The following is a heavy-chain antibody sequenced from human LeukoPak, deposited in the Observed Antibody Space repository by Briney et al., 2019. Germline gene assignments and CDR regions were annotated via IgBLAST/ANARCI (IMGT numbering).Heavy chain of an antibody. Sequence: PSETLSLTCTVSGGSISSSGYYWGWIRQPPGKGLEWIGSVYYSGSTYYNPSLKSRVTISVDTSKNQFSLKLSSVTAADTAVYYCASYYYGSGGHWGQGTLVTVSS. CDR1: GGSISSSGYY. CDR3: ASYYYGSGGH. J-gene: IGHJ4*02. D-gene: IGHD3-10*01. V-gene: IGHV4-39*01. CDR2: VYYSGST.